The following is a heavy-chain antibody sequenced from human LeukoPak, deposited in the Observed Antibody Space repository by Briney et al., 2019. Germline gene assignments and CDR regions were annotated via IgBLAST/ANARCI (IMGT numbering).Heavy chain of an antibody. Sequence: GGSLRLSCAASGFTFSTYSMNWVRQAPGKGLEWVSYISSSGSTIYYADSVKGRFTISRDNSKNTLYLQMNSLRAEDTAVYYCAKWSAGSHYDSSGYYDYWGQGTRVTVSS. D-gene: IGHD3-22*01. CDR1: GFTFSTYS. J-gene: IGHJ4*02. CDR3: AKWSAGSHYDSSGYYDY. CDR2: ISSSGSTI. V-gene: IGHV3-48*01.